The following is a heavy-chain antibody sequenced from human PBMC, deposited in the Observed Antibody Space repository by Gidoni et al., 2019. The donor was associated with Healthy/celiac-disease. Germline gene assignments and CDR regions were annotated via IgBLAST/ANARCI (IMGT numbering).Heavy chain of an antibody. Sequence: QLQLQESCPGQGKPSETLSLTCTVPGGSISSSSYYWGWIRQPPGKGLEWIGSIYYSGSTYYNPSLKSRVTISVDTSKNQFSLKLSSVTAADTAVYYCARHESDVGPITMVRGVINYWGQGTLVTVSS. V-gene: IGHV4-39*01. CDR2: IYYSGST. CDR1: GGSISSSSYY. D-gene: IGHD3-10*01. J-gene: IGHJ4*02. CDR3: ARHESDVGPITMVRGVINY.